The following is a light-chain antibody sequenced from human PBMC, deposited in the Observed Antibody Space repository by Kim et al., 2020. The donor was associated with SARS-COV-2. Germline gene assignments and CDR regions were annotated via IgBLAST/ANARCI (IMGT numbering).Light chain of an antibody. V-gene: IGKV3-15*01. J-gene: IGKJ2*01. CDR1: QSVSSN. CDR3: QQYSNWPYT. Sequence: SVSPGERATLSCRASQSVSSNLAWYQQRPGQAPRVFIYDASTRATGIPVRFSGSGSGTEFTLTISSLQSEDFAVYYCQQYSNWPYTFGQGTKLEI. CDR2: DAS.